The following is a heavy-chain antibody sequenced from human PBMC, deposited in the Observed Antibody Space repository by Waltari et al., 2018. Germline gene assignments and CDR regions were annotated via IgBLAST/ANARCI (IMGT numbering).Heavy chain of an antibody. CDR3: ARNPRYDSPD. D-gene: IGHD3-22*01. CDR2: IYSGGYT. V-gene: IGHV3-66*02. Sequence: VQLAESGEGLVKPGGSRRFPGAASGFTVSTNYMSWVRQAPGKGLEWVSLIYSGGYTQYADSVKGRFTISRDNSKNTLYLQMNSLRVEDTAVYYCARNPRYDSPDWGQGTLVTVSS. J-gene: IGHJ4*02. CDR1: GFTVSTNY.